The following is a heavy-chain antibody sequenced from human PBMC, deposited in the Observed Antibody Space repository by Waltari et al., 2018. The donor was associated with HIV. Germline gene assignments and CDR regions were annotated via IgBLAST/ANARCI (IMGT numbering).Heavy chain of an antibody. D-gene: IGHD2-2*01. V-gene: IGHV1-69*04. Sequence: QVQLVQSGAEVKKPGSSVKVSCKASGGTFSSYAISWVRQAPGHGLEWMGRIIPILGIANYAQKFQGRVTITADKSTSTAYMELSSLRSEDTAVYYCAREAVQVPAAIGGGWNWFDPWGQGTLVTVSS. CDR2: IIPILGIA. CDR3: AREAVQVPAAIGGGWNWFDP. CDR1: GGTFSSYA. J-gene: IGHJ5*02.